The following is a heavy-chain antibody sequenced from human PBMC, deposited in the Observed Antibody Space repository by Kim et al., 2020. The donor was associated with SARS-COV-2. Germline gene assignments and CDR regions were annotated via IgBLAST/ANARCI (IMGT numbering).Heavy chain of an antibody. J-gene: IGHJ6*03. Sequence: SETLSLTCTASGGSMKNYYWTWVRQTPGKGLEWIGYIYYSGSTNYNPSLSSRVTISVDTSKNQFSLRLSSLTAEDTAIYYCARFPAEGSYYYYMDVWG. V-gene: IGHV4-59*01. D-gene: IGHD2-2*01. CDR2: IYYSGST. CDR3: ARFPAEGSYYYYMDV. CDR1: GGSMKNYY.